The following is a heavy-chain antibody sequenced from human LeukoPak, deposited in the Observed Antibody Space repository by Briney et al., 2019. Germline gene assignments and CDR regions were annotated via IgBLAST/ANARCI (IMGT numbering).Heavy chain of an antibody. D-gene: IGHD2-8*01. CDR2: IHWNGGRT. CDR1: GFTFDNYG. Sequence: GGSLRLSCAASGFTFDNYGINWVRHAPGKGLEWVSRIHWNGGRTGYADSVKGRFTISRDNAKNSLYLQMNSLRVEDTALYYCAREMGGYCTNGVCYRVDAFDIWGQGTMVTVSS. J-gene: IGHJ3*02. V-gene: IGHV3-20*04. CDR3: AREMGGYCTNGVCYRVDAFDI.